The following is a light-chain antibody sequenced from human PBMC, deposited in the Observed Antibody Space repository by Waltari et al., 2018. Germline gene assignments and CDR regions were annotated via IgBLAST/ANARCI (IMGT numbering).Light chain of an antibody. J-gene: IGLJ2*01. Sequence: QSALTQPASVSGSPGQSITISCTGTSSDXXXXXXXXWYLQHPGKAPKLMIYDVSNRPSGVSNRFSGSKSGNTASLTISGLQAEDEADYYCSSYTTSSTLVFGGGTKLTVL. V-gene: IGLV2-14*03. CDR2: DVS. CDR3: SSYTTSSTLV. CDR1: SSDXXXXXX.